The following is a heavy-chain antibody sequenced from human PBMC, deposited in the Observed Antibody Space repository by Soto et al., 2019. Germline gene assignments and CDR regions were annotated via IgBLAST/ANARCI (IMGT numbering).Heavy chain of an antibody. CDR3: AIDSVPRDYVWGSYRGSYFDY. CDR1: GFTFSSYA. J-gene: IGHJ4*02. CDR2: ISYDGSNK. D-gene: IGHD3-16*02. Sequence: GGSLRLSCAASGFTFSSYAMHWVRQAPGKGLEWVAVISYDGSNKYYADSVKGRFTISRDNSKNTLYLQMNSLRAEDTAVYYCAIDSVPRDYVWGSYRGSYFDYWGQGTLVTVSS. V-gene: IGHV3-30*04.